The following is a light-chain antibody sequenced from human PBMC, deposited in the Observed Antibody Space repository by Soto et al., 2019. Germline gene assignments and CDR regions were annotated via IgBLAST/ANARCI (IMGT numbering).Light chain of an antibody. V-gene: IGKV4-1*01. Sequence: DIVMTQSPDSLAVSLGERATINCKSSQSVLYSSNNKNYLAWYQQKPGQPPKLLIYWASTRESGVPDRFSGRGSGTDFTLTISSLQAEDVPVYYGQQYCSTTALTFGGGTKVEIK. CDR2: WAS. CDR1: QSVLYSSNNKNY. CDR3: QQYCSTTALT. J-gene: IGKJ4*01.